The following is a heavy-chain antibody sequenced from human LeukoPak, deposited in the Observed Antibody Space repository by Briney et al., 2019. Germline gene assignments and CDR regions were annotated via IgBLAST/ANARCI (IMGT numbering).Heavy chain of an antibody. CDR3: AGSPDLQLWYDY. J-gene: IGHJ4*02. Sequence: GGSLRLSCAASGFTFSTYSMNWVRQAPGKGLQWVSYISSDGSTIYYADSVKGRFTISRDNAKNSLYLQMNTLRAEDSALYYCAGSPDLQLWYDYWGQGTLVTVSS. V-gene: IGHV3-48*01. CDR1: GFTFSTYS. CDR2: ISSDGSTI. D-gene: IGHD5-18*01.